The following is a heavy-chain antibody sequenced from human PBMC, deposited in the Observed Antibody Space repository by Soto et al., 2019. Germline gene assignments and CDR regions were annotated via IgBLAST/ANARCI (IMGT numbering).Heavy chain of an antibody. CDR1: GYSFTSYW. CDR3: ASHIAVAGDYYYYGMDV. Sequence: PGESLKISCKGSGYSFTSYWISWVRQMPGKGLEWMGRIDPSDSYTNYSPSFQGHVTISADKSISTAYLQWSSLKASDTAMYYCASHIAVAGDYYYYGMDVWGQGTTVTVSS. D-gene: IGHD6-19*01. CDR2: IDPSDSYT. J-gene: IGHJ6*02. V-gene: IGHV5-10-1*01.